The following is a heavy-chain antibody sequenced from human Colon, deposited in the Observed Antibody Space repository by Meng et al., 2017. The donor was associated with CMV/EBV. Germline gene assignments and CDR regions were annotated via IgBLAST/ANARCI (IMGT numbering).Heavy chain of an antibody. CDR1: GYTFTSYD. D-gene: IGHD5-12*01. V-gene: IGHV1-8*01. CDR2: MNPNSGNT. CDR3: ARENSGYDNRRGFDY. Sequence: QVQLVQSGAEVKKPGASVKVSCKASGYTFTSYDIKWVRQATGQGLEWMGWMNPNSGNTGYAQKFQGRVTMTRNTSISTAYMELSGLRSEDTAVYYCARENSGYDNRRGFDYWGQGTLVTVSS. J-gene: IGHJ4*02.